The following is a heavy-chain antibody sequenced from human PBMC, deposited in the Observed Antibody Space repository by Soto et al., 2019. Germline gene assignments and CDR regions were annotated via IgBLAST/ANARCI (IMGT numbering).Heavy chain of an antibody. Sequence: EVHLLESGGGLVQPGGSLRLSCVASGFSFNIYAMKWVRQAPGKGLECVSAISAGGGNTYYADSVKGRFTISRDNSKNTLYLQMNSLRADDTAVYYCAKAPTYDYYYYMDVWGKGTTVTVSS. J-gene: IGHJ6*03. CDR2: ISAGGGNT. V-gene: IGHV3-23*01. CDR3: AKAPTYDYYYYMDV. CDR1: GFSFNIYA.